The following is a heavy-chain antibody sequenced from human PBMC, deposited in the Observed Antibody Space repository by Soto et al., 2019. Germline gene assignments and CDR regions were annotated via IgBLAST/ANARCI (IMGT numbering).Heavy chain of an antibody. V-gene: IGHV4-61*01. D-gene: IGHD1-7*01. CDR2: IYYSGST. CDR1: GGSVSSGSYY. Sequence: SETLSLTCTVSGGSVSSGSYYWSWIRQPPGKGLEWIGYIYYSGSTNYNPSLKSRVTISVDTSKNQFSLKLSSVTAADTAVYYCARDGLELVSNYYGMDVWGQGTTVTVSS. CDR3: ARDGLELVSNYYGMDV. J-gene: IGHJ6*02.